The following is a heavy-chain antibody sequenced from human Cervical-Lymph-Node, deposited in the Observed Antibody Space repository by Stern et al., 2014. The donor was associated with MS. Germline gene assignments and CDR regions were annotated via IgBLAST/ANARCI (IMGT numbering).Heavy chain of an antibody. CDR3: AKDRELVVVTFDS. CDR1: GFTFSDYA. D-gene: IGHD2-15*01. CDR2: ISLSGGST. V-gene: IGHV3-23*04. J-gene: IGHJ4*02. Sequence: VQLVESGGGLVQPGGSLRLSCAASGFTFSDYAMSWVRQAPGKGLEWGSAISLSGGSTFYADSVQGRFTISRDNSKNTLYLQMNSLRAEDTAVYYCAKDRELVVVTFDSWGQGTLVTVSS.